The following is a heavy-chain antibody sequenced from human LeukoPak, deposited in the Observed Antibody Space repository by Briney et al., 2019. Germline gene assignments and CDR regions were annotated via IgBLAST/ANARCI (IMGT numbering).Heavy chain of an antibody. D-gene: IGHD3-10*01. Sequence: ASVKVSCKASGYTFTSYDINWVRQATGQGLEWMGWMNPNSGNTGYAQKFQGRVTMTRNTSISTAYMELSSLRSEDTAVYYCARGNGRLTIWYYYGMDVWGQGTTVTVSS. CDR1: GYTFTSYD. CDR2: MNPNSGNT. CDR3: ARGNGRLTIWYYYGMDV. J-gene: IGHJ6*02. V-gene: IGHV1-8*01.